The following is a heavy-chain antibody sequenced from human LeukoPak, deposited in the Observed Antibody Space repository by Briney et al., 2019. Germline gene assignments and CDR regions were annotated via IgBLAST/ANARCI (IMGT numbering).Heavy chain of an antibody. CDR3: ARDRSLGIIDY. Sequence: SETLSLTCIVSGDSSSSDYWSWIRQPPGKGLEWIGYIYYSGSTNYNPSLKCRVTMSLDTSKNHFSLKLTSMTAADTAVYYCARDRSLGIIDYWGQGTLVTVSS. V-gene: IGHV4-59*12. D-gene: IGHD3-16*01. CDR2: IYYSGST. CDR1: GDSSSSDY. J-gene: IGHJ4*02.